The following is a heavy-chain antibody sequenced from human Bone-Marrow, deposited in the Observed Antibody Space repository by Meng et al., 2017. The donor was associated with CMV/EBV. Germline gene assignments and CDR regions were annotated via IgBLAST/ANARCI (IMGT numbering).Heavy chain of an antibody. CDR3: ARLGGDVDY. D-gene: IGHD3-16*01. CDR1: GDSVSSKSAA. V-gene: IGHV6-1*01. Sequence: TCALSGDSVSSKSAAWNWIRQSPSRGLEWLGRTYYRSKWNNEYAVSVKSRIIITPDTSKNQFSLQLNSVTPEDTAVYYCARLGGDVDYWGQGTLVTVSS. J-gene: IGHJ4*02. CDR2: TYYRSKWNN.